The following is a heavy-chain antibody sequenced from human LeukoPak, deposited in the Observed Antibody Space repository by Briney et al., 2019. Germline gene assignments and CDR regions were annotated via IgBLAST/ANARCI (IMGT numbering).Heavy chain of an antibody. CDR3: ARDRSAARRNLDY. CDR2: INPNSGGT. Sequence: ASVKVSCKASGYTFTGYYMHWVRQAPGQGLEWMGWINPNSGGTNYAQKFQGRVTMTRDTSISAAYMELSRLRSDDTAVYYCARDRSAARRNLDYWGQGTLVTVSS. V-gene: IGHV1-2*02. J-gene: IGHJ4*02. CDR1: GYTFTGYY. D-gene: IGHD6-6*01.